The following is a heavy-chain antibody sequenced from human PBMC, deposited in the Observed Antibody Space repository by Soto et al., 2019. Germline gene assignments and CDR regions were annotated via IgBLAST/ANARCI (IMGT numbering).Heavy chain of an antibody. CDR3: SPRPRGWQYYFTH. V-gene: IGHV2-5*02. J-gene: IGHJ4*02. CDR1: GFSLSTRGMG. Sequence: QITLTESGPTLVKPTQTLTLTCNFTGFSLSTRGMGVGWIRQPPGKALEWLALIYWDGAKWYSPSLENRVIVTEDTPNDQVVLSMTNMPPVDTATYYCSPRPRGWQYYFTHWGQGTLVTVSS. CDR2: IYWDGAK. D-gene: IGHD6-19*01.